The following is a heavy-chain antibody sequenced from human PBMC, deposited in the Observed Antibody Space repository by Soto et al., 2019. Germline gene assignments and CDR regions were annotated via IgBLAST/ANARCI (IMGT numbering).Heavy chain of an antibody. V-gene: IGHV4-30-2*05. Sequence: SETLSLTCAVSGGSMSSGGYSWSWIRQPPGKGLEWIGYIYHNGSPYYNPSLKSRVTISVDTSKNQFSLKLSSVTAADTAVYYCAREATIAARLDSWGQGTLVTVSS. D-gene: IGHD6-6*01. CDR1: GGSMSSGGYS. J-gene: IGHJ4*02. CDR2: IYHNGSP. CDR3: AREATIAARLDS.